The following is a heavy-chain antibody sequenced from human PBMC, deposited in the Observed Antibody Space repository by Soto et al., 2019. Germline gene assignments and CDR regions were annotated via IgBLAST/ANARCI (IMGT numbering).Heavy chain of an antibody. CDR1: GFTFSSYG. D-gene: IGHD6-19*01. CDR2: ISYDGSNK. Sequence: GGSLRLSCAASGFTFSSYGMHWVRQAPGKGLEWVAVISYDGSNKYYADSVKGRFTISRDNSKNTLYLQMNSLRAEDTAVYYCAKERLAPNWYFDLWGRGTLVTVSS. CDR3: AKERLAPNWYFDL. J-gene: IGHJ2*01. V-gene: IGHV3-30*18.